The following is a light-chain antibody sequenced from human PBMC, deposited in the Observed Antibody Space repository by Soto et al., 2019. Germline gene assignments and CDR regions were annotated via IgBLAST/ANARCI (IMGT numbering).Light chain of an antibody. V-gene: IGKV2-28*01. Sequence: DIVMTQSPLSLPVTPGEPASISCSSSQSLLQSNGYNYLDWYLQKPGQSPQLLIYFGSYRASGGPDRFSGSGSGTDFTLKIMRVEAEDVGVYYCMQSQQSPTTFGQGTKVEI. CDR3: MQSQQSPTT. J-gene: IGKJ1*01. CDR1: QSLLQSNGYNY. CDR2: FGS.